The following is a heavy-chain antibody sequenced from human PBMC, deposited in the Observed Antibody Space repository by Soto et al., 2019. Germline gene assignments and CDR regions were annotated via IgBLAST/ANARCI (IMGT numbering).Heavy chain of an antibody. CDR3: VLDTVWGSYRYFYFDY. CDR2: IIPIFGTA. V-gene: IGHV1-69*13. CDR1: GGTFSSYA. J-gene: IGHJ4*02. Sequence: ASVKVSCKASGGTFSSYAISWVRQAPGQGLEWMGGIIPIFGTANYAQKFQGRVTITADESTSTAYMELSSLRSEDTAMYYCVLDTVWGSYRYFYFDYWGQGTLVTVSS. D-gene: IGHD3-16*02.